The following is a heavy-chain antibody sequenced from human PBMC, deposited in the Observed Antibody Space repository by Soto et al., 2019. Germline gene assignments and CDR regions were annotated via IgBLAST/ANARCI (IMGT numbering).Heavy chain of an antibody. V-gene: IGHV4-34*01. CDR1: GGSFSCYY. D-gene: IGHD6-13*01. J-gene: IGHJ4*02. CDR3: ARGGGYSLDY. Sequence: PSETLSLTCAVYGGSFSCYYWSWIRQPPGKGLEWIGEINHSGSTNYNPSLKSRVTISVDTSKNQFSLKLSSVTAADTAVYYCARGGGYSLDYWGQGTLVTVSS. CDR2: INHSGST.